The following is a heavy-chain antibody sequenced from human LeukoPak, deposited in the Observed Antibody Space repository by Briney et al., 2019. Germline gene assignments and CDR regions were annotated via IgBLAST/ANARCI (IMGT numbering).Heavy chain of an antibody. Sequence: PSETLSLTCTVSGGSISSYYWSWIRQPPGKGLEWIGYIYYSGSTNYNPSLKSRVTISVDTSKNQFSLKLSSVTAADTAVYYCARLPRFGESLDYWGQGTLVTVSS. CDR3: ARLPRFGESLDY. V-gene: IGHV4-59*08. D-gene: IGHD3-10*01. CDR2: IYYSGST. CDR1: GGSISSYY. J-gene: IGHJ4*02.